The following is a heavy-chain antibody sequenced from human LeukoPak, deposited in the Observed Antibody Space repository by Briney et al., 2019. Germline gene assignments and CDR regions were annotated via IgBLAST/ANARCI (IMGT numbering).Heavy chain of an antibody. V-gene: IGHV4-39*07. J-gene: IGHJ4*02. D-gene: IGHD7-27*01. CDR3: ASNKAGEDYFDY. Sequence: SETLSLTCTVSGGSISSSSYYWGWIRQPPGKGLEWIGSIYYSGSTYYNPSLKSRVTISVDTSKNQFSLKLSSVTAADTAVYYCASNKAGEDYFDYWGQGTLVTVSS. CDR2: IYYSGST. CDR1: GGSISSSSYY.